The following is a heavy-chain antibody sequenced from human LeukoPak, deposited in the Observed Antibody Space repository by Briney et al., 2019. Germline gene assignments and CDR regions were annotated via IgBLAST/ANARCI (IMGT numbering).Heavy chain of an antibody. Sequence: SETLSLTCTVSGGSISSGDYYWSWIRQPPGKGLEWIGYIYYSGSTYYNPSLKSRVTISVDTSKNQFSLKLSSVTAADTAVYYCARSYYYGSGSYGMDVWGQGTTVTVSS. J-gene: IGHJ6*02. D-gene: IGHD3-10*01. CDR3: ARSYYYGSGSYGMDV. CDR1: GGSISSGDYY. V-gene: IGHV4-30-4*01. CDR2: IYYSGST.